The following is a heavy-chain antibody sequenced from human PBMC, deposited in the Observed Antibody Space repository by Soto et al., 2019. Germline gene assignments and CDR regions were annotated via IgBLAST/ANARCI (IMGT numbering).Heavy chain of an antibody. CDR3: ARLCCIYYGSGSYMENYFDD. D-gene: IGHD3-10*01. CDR1: GFTFSSYG. J-gene: IGHJ4*02. Sequence: PGGSLRLSCAASGFTFSSYGMHWVRQAPGKGLEWVAVIWYDGSNKYYADSVKGRFTISRDNSKNTLYLQMNSLRAEDTAVYYCARLCCIYYGSGSYMENYFDDWAQGTLVPVSS. CDR2: IWYDGSNK. V-gene: IGHV3-33*01.